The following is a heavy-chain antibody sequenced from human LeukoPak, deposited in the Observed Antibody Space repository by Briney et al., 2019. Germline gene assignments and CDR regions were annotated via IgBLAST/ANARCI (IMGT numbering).Heavy chain of an antibody. CDR1: GFTFKNYG. CDR2: ISGSVVST. V-gene: IGHV3-23*01. CDR3: AKPARDGYNYFDY. D-gene: IGHD5-24*01. Sequence: GGSLRLSCAASGFTFKNYGMSWVRQAPGKGLEWVSLISGSVVSTYYAVSVKGRFTISRDVPKNTVYLQMNSLRAEDTSVYYCAKPARDGYNYFDYWGQGTLVTVSS. J-gene: IGHJ4*02.